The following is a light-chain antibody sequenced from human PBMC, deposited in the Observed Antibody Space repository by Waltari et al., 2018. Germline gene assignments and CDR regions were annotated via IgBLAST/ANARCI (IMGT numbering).Light chain of an antibody. CDR1: SIDIGRYDI. CDR2: DVS. V-gene: IGLV2-23*02. CDR3: CSYAGNYVWV. J-gene: IGLJ3*02. Sequence: QSALTQPAAVSGSPGQSVTISCTGASIDIGRYDIVAWYQQHPGNAPKLVISDVSKRPSVVSDRFSGSKSGDTASLTISGLQFEDEADYYCCSYAGNYVWVFGGGTRLTVL.